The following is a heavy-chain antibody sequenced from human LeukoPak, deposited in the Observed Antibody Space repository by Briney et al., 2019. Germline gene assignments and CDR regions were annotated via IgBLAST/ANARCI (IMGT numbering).Heavy chain of an antibody. V-gene: IGHV3-48*01. J-gene: IGHJ4*02. CDR2: ISSSSSTI. Sequence: GGSLRLSCAASGFTFSSYSMNWVRQAPGKGLEWVSYISSSSSTIYYADSVKGRFTISRDNAKNSLYLQMNSLRAEDTAVYYCARDGGDGIAAAYPDYWGQGTLVTVSS. D-gene: IGHD6-13*01. CDR1: GFTFSSYS. CDR3: ARDGGDGIAAAYPDY.